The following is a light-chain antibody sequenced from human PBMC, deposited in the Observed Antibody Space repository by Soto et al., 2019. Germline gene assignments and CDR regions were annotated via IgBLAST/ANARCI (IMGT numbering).Light chain of an antibody. J-gene: IGKJ4*01. V-gene: IGKV3-15*01. Sequence: EIVMTQSPATLSVSPGEGATLSCRASQSISSNLAWYQQKPGQDPRLLLYGASTRATGIPARFSGSGSGTEVTLTISSLQSEDCAVDYCQQYIKWPLTFGGGTKVEIK. CDR1: QSISSN. CDR3: QQYIKWPLT. CDR2: GAS.